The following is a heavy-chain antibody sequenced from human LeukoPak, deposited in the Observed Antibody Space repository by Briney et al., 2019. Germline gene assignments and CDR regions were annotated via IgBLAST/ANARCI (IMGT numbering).Heavy chain of an antibody. J-gene: IGHJ4*02. D-gene: IGHD6-13*01. CDR2: ISYAGGNK. V-gene: IGHV3-30-3*01. Sequence: GRSLRLSCAASGFTFSNYAMHWVRQAPGKGLEWVAVISYAGGNKYYAASVVGRFTISRDNSKNTLYLQMNSLRAEDTAVYYCAREVIVAAGNYFDYWGQGTLVAVSS. CDR1: GFTFSNYA. CDR3: AREVIVAAGNYFDY.